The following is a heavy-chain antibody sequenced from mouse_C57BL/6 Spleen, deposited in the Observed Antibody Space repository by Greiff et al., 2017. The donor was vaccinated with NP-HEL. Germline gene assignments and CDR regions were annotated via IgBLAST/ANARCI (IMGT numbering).Heavy chain of an antibody. CDR3: ARRGTTVYYFDY. V-gene: IGHV1-82*01. Sequence: QVQLQQSGPELVKPGASVKISCKASGYAFSSSWMNWVKQRPGKGLEWIGRIYPGDGDTNYNGKFKGKATLTADKSSSTAYMQLSSLTSEDSAVYFCARRGTTVYYFDYWGQGTTLTVSS. J-gene: IGHJ2*01. CDR2: IYPGDGDT. CDR1: GYAFSSSW. D-gene: IGHD1-1*01.